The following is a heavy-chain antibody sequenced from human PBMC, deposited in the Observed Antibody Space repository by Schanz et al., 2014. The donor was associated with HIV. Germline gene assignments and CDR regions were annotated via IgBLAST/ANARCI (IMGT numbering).Heavy chain of an antibody. V-gene: IGHV3-7*01. J-gene: IGHJ4*02. CDR3: ARDAARYFDWSYYFDF. CDR2: VNQDGSVK. CDR1: GFTLSGFW. D-gene: IGHD3-9*01. Sequence: EVHLLESGGGLVQPGGSLRLSCAASGFTLSGFWMSWVRQAPGKGLEWVANVNQDGSVKYYVDSVKGRFTISRDNANNSLYLQMNSLRAEDTAVYYCARDAARYFDWSYYFDFWGQGTLVTVSS.